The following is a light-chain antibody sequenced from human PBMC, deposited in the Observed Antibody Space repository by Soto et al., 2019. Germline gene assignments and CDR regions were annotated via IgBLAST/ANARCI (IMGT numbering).Light chain of an antibody. V-gene: IGKV3-15*01. CDR3: QQYKNQYT. CDR2: SAS. CDR1: QSVSSN. J-gene: IGKJ2*01. Sequence: EIVMTQSPASLSVSPGERATLSCRASQSVSSNLAWYQQKPGQAPRLLIYSASTRATGIPARFSGSGSGTEFTLTISSLQSEDFAVYYCQQYKNQYTFGQGTKLEIK.